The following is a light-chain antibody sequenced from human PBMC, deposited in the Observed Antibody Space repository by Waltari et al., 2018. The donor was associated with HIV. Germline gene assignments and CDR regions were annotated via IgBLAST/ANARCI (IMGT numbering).Light chain of an antibody. V-gene: IGLV1-44*01. CDR1: TSNIGSNT. Sequence: QSVLTQPPSASETPGQRVTISCSGRTSNIGSNTVNWYQQLPGTAPKLLIYTNNQRPSGVPDRFSGSKYGTSASLAISGLQSEDEAHYYCAAWDDSVNGWVFGGGTKLTVL. J-gene: IGLJ3*02. CDR2: TNN. CDR3: AAWDDSVNGWV.